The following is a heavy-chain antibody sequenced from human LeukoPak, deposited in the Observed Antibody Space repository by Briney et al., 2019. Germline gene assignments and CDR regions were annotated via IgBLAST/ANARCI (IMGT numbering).Heavy chain of an antibody. Sequence: GGTLRLACAASGFTFSSYGMSWVRQAPGKGLEWVSAISGSGGSTYYADSVKGRFTISRDNSKNTLYLQMNSLRAEDTAVYYCVKSGSSRMDVWGKGTTVTISS. CDR3: VKSGSSRMDV. J-gene: IGHJ6*04. V-gene: IGHV3-23*01. D-gene: IGHD6-19*01. CDR1: GFTFSSYG. CDR2: ISGSGGST.